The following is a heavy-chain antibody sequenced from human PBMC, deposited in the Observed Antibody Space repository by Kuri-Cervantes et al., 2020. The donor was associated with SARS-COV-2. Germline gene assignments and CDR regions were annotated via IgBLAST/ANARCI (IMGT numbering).Heavy chain of an antibody. D-gene: IGHD3-3*01. V-gene: IGHV1-24*01. CDR1: GYTLTELS. CDR3: ATGPPYYDPSNWFDP. CDR2: FDPEDGET. J-gene: IGHJ5*02. Sequence: ASVKVSCKVSGYTLTELSMHWVRQALGKGLEWMGGFDPEDGETVYAQKFQGRVTMTEDTSTDTAYMELSSLRSEDTAVYYCATGPPYYDPSNWFDPWGQGTLVTVSS.